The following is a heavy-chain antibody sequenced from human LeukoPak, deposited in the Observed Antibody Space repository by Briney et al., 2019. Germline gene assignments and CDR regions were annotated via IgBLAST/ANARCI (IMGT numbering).Heavy chain of an antibody. CDR3: ARGDGMDI. Sequence: PSETLSLTCTVSGGSISSSSYYWSWIRQPPGKGLEWIGYIYYSGSTNYNPSLKSRVTISVDTSKNQFSLKLSSVTAADTAVYYCARGDGMDIWGQGTMVTVSS. J-gene: IGHJ3*02. CDR1: GGSISSSSYY. V-gene: IGHV4-61*01. D-gene: IGHD1-26*01. CDR2: IYYSGST.